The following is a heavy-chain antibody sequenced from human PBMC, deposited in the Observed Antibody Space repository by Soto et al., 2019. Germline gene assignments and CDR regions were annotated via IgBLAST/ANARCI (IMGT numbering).Heavy chain of an antibody. CDR1: GFTFTSSA. V-gene: IGHV1-58*01. D-gene: IGHD5-12*01. Sequence: SVKVSCKASGFTFTSSAVQWVRQARGQRLEWIGWIVVGSGNTNYAQKFQERVTITRDMSTSTAYMELSSLRSEDTAVYYCAAERWLQRWFDPWGQGTLVTVSS. J-gene: IGHJ5*02. CDR3: AAERWLQRWFDP. CDR2: IVVGSGNT.